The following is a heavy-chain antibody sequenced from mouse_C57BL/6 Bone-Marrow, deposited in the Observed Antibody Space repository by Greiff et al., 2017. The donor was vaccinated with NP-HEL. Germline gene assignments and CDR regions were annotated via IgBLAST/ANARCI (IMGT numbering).Heavy chain of an antibody. D-gene: IGHD1-1*01. CDR1: GYTFTSYW. J-gene: IGHJ4*01. CDR3: ARWGYGISHYYAMDY. Sequence: QVQLQQPGAELVKPGASVKLSCKASGYTFTSYWMHWVKQRPGQGLEWIGMIHPNSGSTNYNEKFKSKATLTVDKSSSTAYMQLSSLTSEDSAVYYWARWGYGISHYYAMDYWGQGTSVTVSS. CDR2: IHPNSGST. V-gene: IGHV1-64*01.